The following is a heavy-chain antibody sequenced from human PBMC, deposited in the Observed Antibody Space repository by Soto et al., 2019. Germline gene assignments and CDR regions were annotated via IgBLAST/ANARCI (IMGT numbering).Heavy chain of an antibody. V-gene: IGHV1-69*13. Sequence: SVKVSCKASGGTFSSYAISWVRQAPGQGLEWMGGIIPIFGTANYAQKFQGRVTITADESTSTAYMELSSLRSEDTAVYYCATGGRIAVAGPYDAFDIWGQGTMVTVSS. J-gene: IGHJ3*02. CDR2: IIPIFGTA. CDR1: GGTFSSYA. D-gene: IGHD6-19*01. CDR3: ATGGRIAVAGPYDAFDI.